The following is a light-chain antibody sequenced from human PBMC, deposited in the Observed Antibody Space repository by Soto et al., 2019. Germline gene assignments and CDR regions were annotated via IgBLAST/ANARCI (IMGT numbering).Light chain of an antibody. CDR1: SSNIESNW. Sequence: QAVVTHAPSVSGTPGQRVTISCSGSSSNIESNWVYWYQQLPGTAPKLLIYNNNQRPSGVPDRFSGSKSGTSASLAITGLRSDDEGDYYCATWDDDLYTPIIGGGTKLTVL. CDR3: ATWDDDLYTPI. J-gene: IGLJ2*01. V-gene: IGLV1-47*02. CDR2: NNN.